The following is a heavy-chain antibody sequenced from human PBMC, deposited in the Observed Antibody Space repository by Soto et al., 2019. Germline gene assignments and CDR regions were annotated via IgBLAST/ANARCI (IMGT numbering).Heavy chain of an antibody. CDR1: GFTFSSYS. Sequence: PVGSLRLSCAASGFTFSSYSMNWVRQAPGKGLEWVSYISSSSSTIYYADSVKGRFTISRDNAKNSLYLQMNSLRDEDTAVYYCARELAVTTYYYYGMDVWGQGTTVTVSS. V-gene: IGHV3-48*02. J-gene: IGHJ6*02. CDR3: ARELAVTTYYYYGMDV. D-gene: IGHD4-4*01. CDR2: ISSSSSTI.